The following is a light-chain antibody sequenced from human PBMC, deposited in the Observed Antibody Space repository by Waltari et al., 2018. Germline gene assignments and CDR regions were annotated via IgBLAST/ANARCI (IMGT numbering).Light chain of an antibody. Sequence: QSALTQPASVSASPGQSITIPCTGTRSDVDDYNYVSWYQQRPGKAPKLLISDASNRPSGVSNRFSASKSVNTVSLTISGLQAEDEADYYCSSYRTTVLFGGGTKLTVL. CDR2: DAS. J-gene: IGLJ3*02. CDR1: RSDVDDYNY. V-gene: IGLV2-14*03. CDR3: SSYRTTVL.